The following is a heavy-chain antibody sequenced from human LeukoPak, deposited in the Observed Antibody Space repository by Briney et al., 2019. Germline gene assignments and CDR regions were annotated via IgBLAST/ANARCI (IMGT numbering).Heavy chain of an antibody. CDR3: AKRGVVIRVILVGFHKEAYYFDS. V-gene: IGHV3-23*01. J-gene: IGHJ4*02. CDR2: ISDSGGRT. D-gene: IGHD3-22*01. Sequence: GGSLRLSCAVSGITLSNYGMSWVRQAPGKGLEWVAGISDSGGRTNYADSVKGRFTISRDNPKNTLYLQMNSLRAEDTAVYFCAKRGVVIRVILVGFHKEAYYFDSWSQGALVTVPS. CDR1: GITLSNYG.